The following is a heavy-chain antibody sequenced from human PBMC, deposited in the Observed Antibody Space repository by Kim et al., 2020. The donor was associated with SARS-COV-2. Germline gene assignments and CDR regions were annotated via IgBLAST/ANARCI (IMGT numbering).Heavy chain of an antibody. CDR2: ISGSGGST. D-gene: IGHD3-9*01. CDR3: AKGDIEALSYYYGMDV. CDR1: GFTFSSYA. Sequence: GGSLRLSCAASGFTFSSYAMSWVRQAPGKGLEWVSAISGSGGSTYYADSVKGRFTISRDNSKNTLYLQMNSLRAEDTAVYYCAKGDIEALSYYYGMDVWGQGTTVTVSS. J-gene: IGHJ6*02. V-gene: IGHV3-23*01.